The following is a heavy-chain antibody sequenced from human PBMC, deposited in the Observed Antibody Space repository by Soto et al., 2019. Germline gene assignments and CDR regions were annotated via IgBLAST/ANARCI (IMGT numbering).Heavy chain of an antibody. J-gene: IGHJ4*02. CDR1: GFTFSSYA. D-gene: IGHD2-15*01. CDR2: ISGSGDST. CDR3: AKETLGYCSSGSCRIDY. Sequence: EVPLLESGGGLVQPGGSLRLSCAASGFTFSSYAMSWVRQVPGKGLEWVSTISGSGDSTYYADSVRGRFTISRDNSKNTLYLQMNSLRAEDTAVYYCAKETLGYCSSGSCRIDYWGQGTLVTVSS. V-gene: IGHV3-23*01.